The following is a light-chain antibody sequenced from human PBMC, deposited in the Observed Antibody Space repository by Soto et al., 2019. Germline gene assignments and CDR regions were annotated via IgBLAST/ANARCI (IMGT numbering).Light chain of an antibody. CDR3: QQRSNWAPT. Sequence: EIVLTQSPVTLSLSPGERATLSCRASHSVDAYLAWYQQRPGQAPRLLIFDASNRATGIPTRFSGSGSGTDFTLTISSLEPEDFAVYYCQQRSNWAPTFGQGTKVEIK. J-gene: IGKJ1*01. CDR2: DAS. CDR1: HSVDAY. V-gene: IGKV3-11*01.